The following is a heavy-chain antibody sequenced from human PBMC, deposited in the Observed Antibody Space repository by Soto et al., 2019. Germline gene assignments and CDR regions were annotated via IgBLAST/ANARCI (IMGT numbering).Heavy chain of an antibody. CDR3: ARVPVDYYDSSGSYYFDY. Sequence: ETLSLTCTVSGGSISSYYWSWIRQPPGKGLEWIGYIYYSGSTNYNPSLKSRVTISVDTSKNQFSLKLSSVTAADTAVYYCARVPVDYYDSSGSYYFDYWGQGTLVTVSS. J-gene: IGHJ4*02. D-gene: IGHD3-22*01. CDR1: GGSISSYY. V-gene: IGHV4-59*01. CDR2: IYYSGST.